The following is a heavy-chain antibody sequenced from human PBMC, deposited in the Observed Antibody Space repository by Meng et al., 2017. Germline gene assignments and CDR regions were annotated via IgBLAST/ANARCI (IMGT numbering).Heavy chain of an antibody. CDR1: GYTFTGYY. Sequence: QVQRAQCGAGVKKPGASVKVSCKASGYTFTGYYMHWVRQAPGQGLEWMGRINPNSGGTNYAQKFQGRVTMTRDTSISTAYMELSRLRSDDTAVYYCARSIVATMVFDYWGQGTLVTVSS. CDR2: INPNSGGT. J-gene: IGHJ4*02. D-gene: IGHD5-12*01. CDR3: ARSIVATMVFDY. V-gene: IGHV1-2*06.